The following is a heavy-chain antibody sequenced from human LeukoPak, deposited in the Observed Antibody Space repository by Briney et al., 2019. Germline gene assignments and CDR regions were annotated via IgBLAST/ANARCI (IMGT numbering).Heavy chain of an antibody. D-gene: IGHD3-3*01. Sequence: GGSPRLSCVASGFTFENYWMHWVRQAPGKGPEWVANIKQDGSVEHYLDSVKGRFTISRDNPKNSLILQMNSLRAEDTAVYYCARWAGFIDFWGQGTQVTVSS. CDR3: ARWAGFIDF. V-gene: IGHV3-7*01. J-gene: IGHJ4*02. CDR1: GFTFENYW. CDR2: IKQDGSVE.